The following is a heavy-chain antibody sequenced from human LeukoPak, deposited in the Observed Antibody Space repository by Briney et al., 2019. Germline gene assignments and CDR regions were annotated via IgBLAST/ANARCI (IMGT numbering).Heavy chain of an antibody. CDR3: AISSGRKTSFDY. J-gene: IGHJ4*02. CDR2: IIPILGIA. CDR1: GGTFSSYA. Sequence: GSSVKVSCKASGGTFSSYAISWVRQAPGQGLEWMGRIIPILGIANYAQKFQGRVTITADKSTSTAYMELSSLRSEDTAVYYCAISSGRKTSFDYWGQGTLVTVSS. V-gene: IGHV1-69*04. D-gene: IGHD3-22*01.